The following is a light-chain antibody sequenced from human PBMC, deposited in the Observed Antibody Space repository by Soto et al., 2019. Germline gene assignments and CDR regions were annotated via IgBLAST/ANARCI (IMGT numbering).Light chain of an antibody. J-gene: IGKJ1*01. CDR1: QRVNSN. V-gene: IGKV3-15*01. CDR2: GAS. CDR3: QQYNNWVWT. Sequence: EIVMTQSPATLSVSPGERATRSCRASQRVNSNLVWYQQKPGQAPRLLIYGASTRATGIPGRFSGSGYGTEFTLTISSLQSEDFAVYSCQQYNNWVWTFGQGTKVEIK.